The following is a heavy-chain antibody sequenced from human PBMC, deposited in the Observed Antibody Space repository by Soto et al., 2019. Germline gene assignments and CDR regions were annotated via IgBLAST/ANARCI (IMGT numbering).Heavy chain of an antibody. J-gene: IGHJ5*02. CDR2: IIPIFGTA. D-gene: IGHD1-1*01. CDR1: GGTFSSYA. Sequence: SVKVSCKASGGTFSSYAISWVRQAPGQGLGWMGGIIPIFGTANYAQKFQGRVTITADESTSTAYMELSSLRSEDTAVYYCARARPPFWTGFDPWGQGTLVTVSS. CDR3: ARARPPFWTGFDP. V-gene: IGHV1-69*13.